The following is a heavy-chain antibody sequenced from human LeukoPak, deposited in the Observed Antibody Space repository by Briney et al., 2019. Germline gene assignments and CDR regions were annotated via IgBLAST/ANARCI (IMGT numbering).Heavy chain of an antibody. CDR2: IYYSGST. CDR1: GGSISSYY. CDR3: ARGRYLVDY. Sequence: PSETLSLTSTVSGGSISSYYWSWIRQPPGKGLEWIGYIYYSGSTNYNPSLKSRVTISVDTSKNQFSLKLSSVTAADTAVYYCARGRYLVDYWGQGTLVTVSS. J-gene: IGHJ4*02. D-gene: IGHD6-6*01. V-gene: IGHV4-59*01.